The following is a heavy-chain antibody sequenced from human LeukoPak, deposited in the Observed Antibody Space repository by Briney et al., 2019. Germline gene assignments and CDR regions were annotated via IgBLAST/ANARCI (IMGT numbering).Heavy chain of an antibody. V-gene: IGHV3-48*03. D-gene: IGHD6-19*01. CDR2: ISSSGSTI. J-gene: IGHJ4*02. Sequence: PGGSLRLSCAASGFTFSSYEMNWVRQAPGKGLEWVSYISSSGSTIYYADSVKGRFTISRDNAKNSLYLQMNSLRAEDTAVYYCAILNGLDGVYYFDYWGQGTLVTVSS. CDR1: GFTFSSYE. CDR3: AILNGLDGVYYFDY.